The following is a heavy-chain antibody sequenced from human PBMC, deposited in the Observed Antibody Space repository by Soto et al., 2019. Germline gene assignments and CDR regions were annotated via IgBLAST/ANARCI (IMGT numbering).Heavy chain of an antibody. CDR3: AHTLDGDDYGVDEGDWFDP. CDR1: GFSLSTSGVG. D-gene: IGHD4-17*01. V-gene: IGHV2-5*02. CDR2: IYWDDDK. J-gene: IGHJ5*02. Sequence: QITLKESGPTLVKPTQTLTLTCTFSGFSLSTSGVGVGWIRQPPGKALEWLALIYWDDDKRYSPSLKSRLTITKDTSKNQVVLTMTNMDPVDTATYYCAHTLDGDDYGVDEGDWFDPWGQGTLVTVSS.